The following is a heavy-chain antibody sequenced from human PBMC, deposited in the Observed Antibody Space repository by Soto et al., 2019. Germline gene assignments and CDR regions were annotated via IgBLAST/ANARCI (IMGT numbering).Heavy chain of an antibody. V-gene: IGHV1-18*01. CDR2: ISTYSGDT. CDR1: GYTFFTYD. Sequence: ASVKVSCKASGYTFFTYDISWVRQAPGQGLEWMGWISTYSGDTKYAQKFQGRVTMTTDTSTTTAYLELRSLRSDDTAVYYCTRHHGPTTSENWFDPWGQGTLVTVSS. J-gene: IGHJ5*02. CDR3: TRHHGPTTSENWFDP. D-gene: IGHD5-12*01.